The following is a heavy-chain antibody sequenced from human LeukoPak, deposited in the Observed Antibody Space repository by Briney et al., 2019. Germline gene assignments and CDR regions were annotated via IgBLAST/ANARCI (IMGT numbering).Heavy chain of an antibody. Sequence: SETLSLTCAVPGGSFSGYLWSWLRQPPGKGLEWVGEINYNGEITNYNPSLKSRVTISIDKSKNQFSLKLTSVTAADTAVYYCTRPGLTGMRKYPRADYYYYGMDAWGQGTAVTVSS. CDR3: TRPGLTGMRKYPRADYYYYGMDA. CDR1: GGSFSGYL. CDR2: INYNGEIT. D-gene: IGHD1-14*01. J-gene: IGHJ6*02. V-gene: IGHV4-34*01.